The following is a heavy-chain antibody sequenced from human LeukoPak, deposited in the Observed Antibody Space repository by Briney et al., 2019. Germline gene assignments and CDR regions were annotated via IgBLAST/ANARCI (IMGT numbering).Heavy chain of an antibody. CDR3: ARDNTYMFDY. CDR2: INTDGRTT. D-gene: IGHD2-2*02. V-gene: IGHV3-74*01. J-gene: IGHJ4*02. Sequence: GRSLRLSCAASGFSFSSYWMNCVRQAPGKGLVWVAHINTDGRTTTYADSVKGRFTVARDNAKNTLYWEMNRLRAEDTAVYYWARDNTYMFDYWGQGTQVTVSS. CDR1: GFSFSSYW.